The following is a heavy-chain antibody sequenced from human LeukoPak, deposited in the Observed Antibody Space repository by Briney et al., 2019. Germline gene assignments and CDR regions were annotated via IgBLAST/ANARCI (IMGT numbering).Heavy chain of an antibody. CDR3: AKGSGFYFYYYMDV. Sequence: PGGTLRLSCAASGFTFNNYGMSWVRQAPGKGLEWVSTISGRSVGTYYADSVKGRFTISRDNSKNTLYLQMNSLRAEDTAVYYCAKGSGFYFYYYMDVWGEGTTVAVSS. J-gene: IGHJ6*03. CDR1: GFTFNNYG. D-gene: IGHD3-3*01. CDR2: ISGRSVGT. V-gene: IGHV3-23*01.